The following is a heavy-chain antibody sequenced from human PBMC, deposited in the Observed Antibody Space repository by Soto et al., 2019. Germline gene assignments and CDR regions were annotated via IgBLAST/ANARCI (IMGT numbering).Heavy chain of an antibody. J-gene: IGHJ4*02. CDR2: IYYSGST. CDR3: ARTRTNFDY. CDR1: GGSVSSGSYY. V-gene: IGHV4-61*01. Sequence: SETLSLTCTVSGGSVSSGSYYWSWIRQPPGKGLEWIGYIYYSGSTNYNPSLKSRVTISVDTSKNQFSLKLSSVTAADTAVYYCARTRTNFDYWGQGTLVTVSS.